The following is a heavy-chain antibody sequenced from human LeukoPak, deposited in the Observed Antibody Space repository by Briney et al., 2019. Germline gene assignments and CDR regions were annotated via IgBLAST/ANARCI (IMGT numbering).Heavy chain of an antibody. Sequence: GGSLRPSCAASGFSFNGYGVHWVRQAPGKGLEWVAVIAYDGTNKYYGDSVKGRFTVSRENAKNSLYLQMNSLRAGDTAVYYCAREGDKVAGIVHGMDVWGQGTTVTVSS. CDR2: IAYDGTNK. CDR1: GFSFNGYG. CDR3: AREGDKVAGIVHGMDV. D-gene: IGHD6-19*01. J-gene: IGHJ6*02. V-gene: IGHV3-30*03.